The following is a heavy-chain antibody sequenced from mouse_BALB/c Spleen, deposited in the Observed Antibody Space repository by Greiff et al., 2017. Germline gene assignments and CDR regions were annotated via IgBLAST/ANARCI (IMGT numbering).Heavy chain of an antibody. CDR1: GYSITSDYA. Sequence: EVKLVESGPGLVKPSQSLSLTCTVTGYSITSDYAWNWIRQFPGNKLEWMGYISYSGSTSYNPSLKSRISITRDTSKNQFFLQLNSVTTEDTATYYCARICPDWYFDVWGAGTTVTVSS. D-gene: IGHD6-5*01. V-gene: IGHV3-2*02. J-gene: IGHJ1*01. CDR2: ISYSGST. CDR3: ARICPDWYFDV.